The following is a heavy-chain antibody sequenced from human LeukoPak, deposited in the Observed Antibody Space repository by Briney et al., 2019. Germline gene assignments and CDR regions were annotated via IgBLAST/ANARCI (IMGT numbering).Heavy chain of an antibody. Sequence: GESLQISCKGSGYNFNSYWIGWVRQMPGKGLEWMGIIHPTDSDARYSPSLQGQVTMSVDKSISTAYLQWSSLKALDIAMYYCARGRRFSETAFDYWGQGTLVTVSS. J-gene: IGHJ4*02. CDR1: GYNFNSYW. CDR2: IHPTDSDA. CDR3: ARGRRFSETAFDY. V-gene: IGHV5-51*01. D-gene: IGHD3-3*01.